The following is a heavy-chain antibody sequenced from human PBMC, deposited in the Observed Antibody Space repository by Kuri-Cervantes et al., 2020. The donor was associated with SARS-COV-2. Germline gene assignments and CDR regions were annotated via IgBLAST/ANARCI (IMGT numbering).Heavy chain of an antibody. CDR1: GFTFSSYG. CDR2: ISYDGSNK. CDR3: ARQEWYSSGWVAFDI. Sequence: GESLKISCAASGFTFSSYGMHWVRQAPGKGLEWVAVISYDGSNKYYADSVKGRFTISRDNSKNTLYLQMNSLRAEDTAVYYRARQEWYSSGWVAFDIWGQGTMVTVSS. J-gene: IGHJ3*02. D-gene: IGHD6-19*01. V-gene: IGHV3-30*03.